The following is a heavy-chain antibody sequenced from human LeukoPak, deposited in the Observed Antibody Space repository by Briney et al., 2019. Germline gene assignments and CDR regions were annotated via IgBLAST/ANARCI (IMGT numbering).Heavy chain of an antibody. V-gene: IGHV3-23*01. Sequence: PGGSLRLSCAASGFNFSSYAMSWVRQAPGKGLGWVSAISGSGGSTYYADSVKGRFTISRDNSKNTLYLQMNSLRAEDTAVYYCAKNPAYSSSWYSNWGQGTLVTVSS. CDR3: AKNPAYSSSWYSN. D-gene: IGHD6-13*01. CDR2: ISGSGGST. CDR1: GFNFSSYA. J-gene: IGHJ4*02.